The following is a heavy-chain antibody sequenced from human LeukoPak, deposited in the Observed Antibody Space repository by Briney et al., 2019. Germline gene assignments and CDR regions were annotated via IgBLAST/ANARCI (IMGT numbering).Heavy chain of an antibody. D-gene: IGHD4-17*01. CDR1: GFTFSSYA. J-gene: IGHJ4*02. V-gene: IGHV3-23*01. CDR3: ARARHGDYEGYFDY. CDR2: ISGSGGSA. Sequence: GGSLRLSCAASGFTFSSYAMSWVRQAPGKGLEWVSAISGSGGSAYYADSVKGRFTISRDNAKNSLYLQMNSLRAEDTALYYCARARHGDYEGYFDYWGQGTLVTVSS.